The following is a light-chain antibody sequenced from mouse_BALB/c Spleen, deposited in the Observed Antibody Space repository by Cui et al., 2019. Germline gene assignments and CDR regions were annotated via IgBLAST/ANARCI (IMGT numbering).Light chain of an antibody. J-gene: IGKJ1*01. Sequence: QIVLIQSPAIMSASSGEKVTMTCSACSSVSYMYWYQQKPGSAPRLLIDDTSNLASGVPVRFSGSGSGTSYSLTISRMEAEDAATYYCQQWSSYPRTFGGGTKLEIK. CDR3: QQWSSYPRT. V-gene: IGKV4-55*01. CDR1: SSVSY. CDR2: DTS.